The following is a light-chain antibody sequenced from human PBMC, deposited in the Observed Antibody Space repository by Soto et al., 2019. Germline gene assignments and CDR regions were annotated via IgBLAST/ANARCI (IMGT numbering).Light chain of an antibody. CDR1: SSNIGAGYD. Sequence: QSVLTQPPSVSGAPGQRVSISCTGSSSNIGAGYDVHWYRQLPGTAPKLPIYANSNRPSGVPDRFSGSKSGTSASLAITGLQADDEAEYYCQSFDTSLNRVFGGGTKLTVL. CDR3: QSFDTSLNRV. J-gene: IGLJ2*01. V-gene: IGLV1-40*01. CDR2: ANS.